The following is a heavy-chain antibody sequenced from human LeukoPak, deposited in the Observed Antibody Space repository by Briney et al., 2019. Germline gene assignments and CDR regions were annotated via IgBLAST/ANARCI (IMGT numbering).Heavy chain of an antibody. CDR2: IYYSGST. CDR3: ARDSILTGDAFDI. J-gene: IGHJ3*02. CDR1: GGSISSYY. Sequence: PSETLSLTCTVSGGSISSYYWNWIRQPPGKGLEWIGYIYYSGSTNYNPSLKSRVTISVDTSKNQFSLKLSSVTAADTAVYYCARDSILTGDAFDIWGQGTMVTVSS. V-gene: IGHV4-59*01. D-gene: IGHD7-27*01.